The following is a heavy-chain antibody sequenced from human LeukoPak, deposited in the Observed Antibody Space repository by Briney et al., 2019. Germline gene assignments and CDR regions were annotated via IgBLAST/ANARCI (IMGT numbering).Heavy chain of an antibody. D-gene: IGHD6-13*01. J-gene: IGHJ5*02. CDR2: IHYSENT. V-gene: IGHV4-39*01. Sequence: PSETLSLTCTVSGGSISSGTYYWGWIRQPPGKGLEWIGSIHYSENTYQNPSLKSRVTISVDTSKNQISLKLRSVTAADTAVYYCARGTQEGLGSSSWYIWFDPWGQGTLVTVSS. CDR3: ARGTQEGLGSSSWYIWFDP. CDR1: GGSISSGTYY.